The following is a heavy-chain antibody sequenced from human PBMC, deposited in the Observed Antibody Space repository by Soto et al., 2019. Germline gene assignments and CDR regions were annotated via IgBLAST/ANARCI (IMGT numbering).Heavy chain of an antibody. CDR3: AREELTNEGNWFDP. J-gene: IGHJ5*02. CDR2: ISSSSSTI. V-gene: IGHV3-48*02. CDR1: GFTFSSYS. D-gene: IGHD1-1*01. Sequence: EVQLVESGGGLVQPGGSLRLSCAASGFTFSSYSMNWVCQAPGKGLEWVSYISSSSSTIYYADSVKGRFTISRDNAKNSLYLQMNSLRDEDTAVYYCAREELTNEGNWFDPWGQGTLVTVSS.